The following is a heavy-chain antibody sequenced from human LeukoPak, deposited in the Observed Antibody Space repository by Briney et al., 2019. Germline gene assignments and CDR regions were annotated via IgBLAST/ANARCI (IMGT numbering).Heavy chain of an antibody. CDR3: ARVRENWGYAFDI. D-gene: IGHD7-27*01. J-gene: IGHJ3*02. CDR1: GFTFSSYS. V-gene: IGHV3-21*01. Sequence: GALRLSCAASGFTFSSYSMNWVRQAPGKGLEGVSSISSSSSYIYYADSVKGRFTISRDNAKNSLYLQMNSLRAEDTAVYYCARVRENWGYAFDIWGQGTMVTVSS. CDR2: ISSSSSYI.